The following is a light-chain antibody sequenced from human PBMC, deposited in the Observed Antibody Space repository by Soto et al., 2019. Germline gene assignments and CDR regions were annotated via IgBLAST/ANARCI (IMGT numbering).Light chain of an antibody. J-gene: IGLJ2*01. CDR1: SSNIGKNY. CDR3: GTWDSSLSVV. Sequence: QSVLTQPPSVSAAPGQKVTISCSGSSSNIGKNYLSWYQHLPGTAPKLLIYDNNKRPSGIPDRFSGSKSGTSATLGITGLQTGDEADYYCGTWDSSLSVVFGGGTKLTVL. CDR2: DNN. V-gene: IGLV1-51*01.